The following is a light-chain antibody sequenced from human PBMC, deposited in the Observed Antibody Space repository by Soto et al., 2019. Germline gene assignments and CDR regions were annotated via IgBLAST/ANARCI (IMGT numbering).Light chain of an antibody. CDR2: DVT. CDR3: QSYDSTLSARYV. Sequence: QSVLTQPRSVSGSPGQSVTISCTGTTSDVGGYNFVSWYQQHPSKAPKLMIYDVTKRPSGVPDRFSGSKSGTSASLAITGLQAEDEGDYYCQSYDSTLSARYVFGTGTKLTVL. CDR1: TSDVGGYNF. V-gene: IGLV2-11*01. J-gene: IGLJ1*01.